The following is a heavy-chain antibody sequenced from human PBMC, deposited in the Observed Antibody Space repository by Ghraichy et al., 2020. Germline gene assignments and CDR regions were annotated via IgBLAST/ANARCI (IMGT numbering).Heavy chain of an antibody. Sequence: LSHTCAASGFTFSSYWMSWVRQAPGKGLEWVANIKQDGSETWYAVSVKGRFTISRDNAKNSLYLQMNSLRAEDTAVYYCARDGPGTYDYWGQGTLVTVSS. J-gene: IGHJ4*02. D-gene: IGHD1-7*01. CDR3: ARDGPGTYDY. CDR2: IKQDGSET. CDR1: GFTFSSYW. V-gene: IGHV3-7*01.